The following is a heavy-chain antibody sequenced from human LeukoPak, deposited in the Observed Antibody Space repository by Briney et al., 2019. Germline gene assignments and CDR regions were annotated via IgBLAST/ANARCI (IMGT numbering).Heavy chain of an antibody. CDR2: ISGSGGST. J-gene: IGHJ6*02. CDR3: AKDSQDNIVVVPAAIGPYYYYGMDV. Sequence: TGKSLRLSCAASGFTFNNYGMSWVRQAPGKGLEWVSAISGSGGSTYYADSVKGRFTISRDNSKNTLYLQMNSLRAEDTAVYYCAKDSQDNIVVVPAAIGPYYYYGMDVWGQGTTVTVSS. D-gene: IGHD2-2*01. CDR1: GFTFNNYG. V-gene: IGHV3-23*01.